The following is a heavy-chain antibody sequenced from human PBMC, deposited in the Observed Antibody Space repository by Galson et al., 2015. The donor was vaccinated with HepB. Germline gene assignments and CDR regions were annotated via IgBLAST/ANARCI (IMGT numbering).Heavy chain of an antibody. CDR3: AKDIAAQVGTTHRGFDS. Sequence: SLRLSCAASGFTFYDCAMHWVRQAPGKGLEWVSGISWNSGRIAYADSVKGRFTISRDNAKTSLYLQMNSLRAEDTALYYCAKDIAAQVGTTHRGFDSWGQGTLVTVSS. D-gene: IGHD1-26*01. CDR1: GFTFYDCA. V-gene: IGHV3-9*01. J-gene: IGHJ4*02. CDR2: ISWNSGRI.